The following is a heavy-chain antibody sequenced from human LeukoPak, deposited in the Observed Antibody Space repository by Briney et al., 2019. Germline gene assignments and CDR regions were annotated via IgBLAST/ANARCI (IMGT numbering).Heavy chain of an antibody. V-gene: IGHV4-34*01. CDR3: ARGSRHDSSGYYFDY. D-gene: IGHD3-22*01. CDR1: GGSFSGYY. CDR2: INHSGST. J-gene: IGHJ4*02. Sequence: PSETLSLTCAVYGGSFSGYYWSWNRQPPGKGLEWIGEINHSGSTNYNPSLKSRVTISVDTSKNQFSLKLSSVTAADTAVYYCARGSRHDSSGYYFDYWGQGTLVTVSS.